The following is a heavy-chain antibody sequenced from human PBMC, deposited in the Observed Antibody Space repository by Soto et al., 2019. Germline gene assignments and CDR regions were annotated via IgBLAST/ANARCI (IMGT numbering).Heavy chain of an antibody. CDR1: VGSFSCYY. V-gene: IGHV4-34*01. CDR2: INHSGST. D-gene: IGHD6-13*01. J-gene: IGHJ6*02. CDR3: ARRRGSQKLVQRYYNGMDV. Sequence: SETLSLTCAVYVGSFSCYYWSWIRQSPGKGLEWIGEINHSGSTNYNPSLKSRVTISVDTSKNQFSLKLSSVSAADTAVYFWARRRGSQKLVQRYYNGMDVWGPGTTLTVSS.